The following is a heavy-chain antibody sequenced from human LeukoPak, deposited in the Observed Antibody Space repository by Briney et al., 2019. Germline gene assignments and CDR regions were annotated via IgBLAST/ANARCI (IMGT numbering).Heavy chain of an antibody. V-gene: IGHV3-9*01. CDR3: AKAPELAARYCSGGSCYDGYGMDV. CDR1: GFTFDDYA. J-gene: IGHJ6*02. D-gene: IGHD2-15*01. Sequence: GGSLRLSCAASGFTFDDYAMHWVRQAPGKGLEGVSGISWNSGSIGYADSVEGRFTISRDNAKNSLYLQMNSLRAEDTALYYCAKAPELAARYCSGGSCYDGYGMDVWGQGTTVTVSS. CDR2: ISWNSGSI.